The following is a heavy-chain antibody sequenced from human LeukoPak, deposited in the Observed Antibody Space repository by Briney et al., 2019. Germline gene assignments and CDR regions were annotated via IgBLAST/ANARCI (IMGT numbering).Heavy chain of an antibody. Sequence: GASVKVSCKASGYTFTNYYMHWVRQAPGQGLEWMGMISPSGASTSYAQKFQGRVTMTRDMSTSTVYMELSSLRSEDTAVYYCARDRVTTSAFDIWGQGTMVTVSS. CDR1: GYTFTNYY. CDR3: ARDRVTTSAFDI. J-gene: IGHJ3*02. CDR2: ISPSGAST. D-gene: IGHD4-17*01. V-gene: IGHV1-46*01.